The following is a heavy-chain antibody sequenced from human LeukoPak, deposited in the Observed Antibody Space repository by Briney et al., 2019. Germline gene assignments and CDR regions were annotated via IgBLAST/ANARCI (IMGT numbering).Heavy chain of an antibody. D-gene: IGHD3-22*01. CDR1: GFTFNSYA. V-gene: IGHV3-30-3*02. CDR2: ISYDGGNK. Sequence: GGSLRLSCAASGFTFNSYAMHWVRQAPGKGLEWVAVISYDGGNKYFADSVKGRFTISRDNSKNTLYLQMNSLRAEDTAVYYCAKNGIAMIVVVPDAFDIWGQGTMVTVSS. J-gene: IGHJ3*02. CDR3: AKNGIAMIVVVPDAFDI.